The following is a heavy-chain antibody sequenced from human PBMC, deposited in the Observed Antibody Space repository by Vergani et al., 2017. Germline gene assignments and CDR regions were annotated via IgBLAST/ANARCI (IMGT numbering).Heavy chain of an antibody. J-gene: IGHJ5*02. CDR3: ARDQDYYDSSGYYWIWFDP. CDR2: IYYSGST. CDR1: GGSISSSSYY. D-gene: IGHD3-22*01. V-gene: IGHV4-39*07. Sequence: QLQLQESGPGLVKPSEALSLTCTVSGGSISSSSYYWGWIRQPXGKGLEWIGSIYYSGSTYYNPSLKSRVTISVDTSKNQFSLKLSSVTAADTAVYYCARDQDYYDSSGYYWIWFDPWGQGTLVTVSS.